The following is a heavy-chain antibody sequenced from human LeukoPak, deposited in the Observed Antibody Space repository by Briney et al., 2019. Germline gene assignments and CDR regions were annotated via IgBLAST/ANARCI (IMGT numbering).Heavy chain of an antibody. J-gene: IGHJ6*02. Sequence: GGSLRLSRAASGFNFRGYTMNWVRQAPGKGLEWVSSISSSGSSIYYAESVKGRFTISRDKARNSLYMQMDRLRAEDTGLYYCPPYYYGSGSYSYGMDVWGQGTTVTVSS. CDR1: GFNFRGYT. D-gene: IGHD3-10*01. CDR2: ISSSGSSI. CDR3: PPYYYGSGSYSYGMDV. V-gene: IGHV3-21*01.